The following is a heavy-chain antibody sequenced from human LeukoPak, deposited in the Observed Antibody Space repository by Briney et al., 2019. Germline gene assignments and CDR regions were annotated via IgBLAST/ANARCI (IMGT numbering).Heavy chain of an antibody. D-gene: IGHD2-15*01. Sequence: GGSLRLSCAASGFTFSSYGMRRVRQAPGKGLEWVAVISYDGSNKYYADSVKGRFTISRDNSKNTLYLQMNSLRAEDTAVYYCAKDDRRYCSGGSCYDLGYWGQGTLVTVSS. CDR2: ISYDGSNK. V-gene: IGHV3-30*18. CDR3: AKDDRRYCSGGSCYDLGY. CDR1: GFTFSSYG. J-gene: IGHJ4*02.